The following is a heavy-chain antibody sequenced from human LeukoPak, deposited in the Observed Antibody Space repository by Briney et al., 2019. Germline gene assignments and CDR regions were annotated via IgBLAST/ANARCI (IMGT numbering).Heavy chain of an antibody. J-gene: IGHJ4*02. D-gene: IGHD2-15*01. CDR3: ARDTGYCSGGSCYNY. Sequence: SETLSLTCTVSGGSISSSSYYWGWIRQPPGKGLEWIGSIYYSGSTYYNPSLKSRVTISVDTSKNQFSLKLSSVTAADTAVYYCARDTGYCSGGSCYNYWGQGTLVTVSS. V-gene: IGHV4-39*07. CDR2: IYYSGST. CDR1: GGSISSSSYY.